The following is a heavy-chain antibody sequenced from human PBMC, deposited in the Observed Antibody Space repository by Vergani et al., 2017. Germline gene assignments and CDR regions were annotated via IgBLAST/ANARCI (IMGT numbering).Heavy chain of an antibody. D-gene: IGHD4-17*01. V-gene: IGHV1-69*01. CDR3: ARARSTVTDAAFDI. Sequence: QVQLVQSGAEVKKPWSSVKVSCKVSGGTFSSYAISWVRQAPGQGLEWMGGIIPMFGTANYAQKFQGRVTFTADESTGTAYMELSSLKSEDTAVYYCARARSTVTDAAFDIWGQGTMVTVSS. CDR1: GGTFSSYA. J-gene: IGHJ3*02. CDR2: IIPMFGTA.